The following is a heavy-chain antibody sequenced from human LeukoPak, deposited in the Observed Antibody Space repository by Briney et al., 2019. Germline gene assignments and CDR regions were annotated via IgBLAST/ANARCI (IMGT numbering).Heavy chain of an antibody. CDR1: GFSFGNYW. CDR2: INEDGSEK. V-gene: IGHV3-7*01. D-gene: IGHD1-14*01. Sequence: PGGSLRLSWAASGFSFGNYWMKWVRQAPVKGLEWVANINEDGSEKYYVDSVRGRFTISRDNAKNSLYLQMNSLRTEDTAIYYCARGGVRRGYYDYWGQGTLVTVSS. J-gene: IGHJ4*02. CDR3: ARGGVRRGYYDY.